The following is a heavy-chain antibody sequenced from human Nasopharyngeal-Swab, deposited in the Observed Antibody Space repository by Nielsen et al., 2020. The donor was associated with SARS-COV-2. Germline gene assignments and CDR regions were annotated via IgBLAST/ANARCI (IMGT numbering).Heavy chain of an antibody. CDR1: GGSVLSGSYY. Sequence: SETLSLTCTVSGGSVLSGSYYWSWIRQPPGKGLEWIGYIYYSGSTNYNPSLKSRVTISVDTSKNQFSLKLSSVTAADTAVYYCARGRSSGWYHYYFDYWGQGTLVTVSS. D-gene: IGHD6-19*01. J-gene: IGHJ4*02. CDR3: ARGRSSGWYHYYFDY. V-gene: IGHV4-61*01. CDR2: IYYSGST.